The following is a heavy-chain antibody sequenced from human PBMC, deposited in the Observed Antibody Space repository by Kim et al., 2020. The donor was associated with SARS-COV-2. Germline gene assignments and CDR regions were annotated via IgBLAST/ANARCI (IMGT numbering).Heavy chain of an antibody. V-gene: IGHV3-74*01. Sequence: YADSVKGRFTIYRDNAKSTLYLQMNSLRAEDTAVYYCASLGYCSSTSCDYWGQGTLVTVSS. D-gene: IGHD2-2*01. J-gene: IGHJ4*02. CDR3: ASLGYCSSTSCDY.